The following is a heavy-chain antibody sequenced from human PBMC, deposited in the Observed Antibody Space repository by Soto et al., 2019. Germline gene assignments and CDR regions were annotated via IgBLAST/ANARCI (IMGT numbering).Heavy chain of an antibody. J-gene: IGHJ6*04. V-gene: IGHV4-31*03. CDR2: IYYSGST. CDR1: GGSINSGGYY. Sequence: SETLSLTCTVSGGSINSGGYYLSLNRQHPGKCLEWIGYIYYSGSTYYNPSLKSRVTISVDTSKNQFSLKLSSVTAADTAVYYCASTATSGYDKSVYGMDVWGEGTTVTVYS. CDR3: ASTATSGYDKSVYGMDV. D-gene: IGHD5-12*01.